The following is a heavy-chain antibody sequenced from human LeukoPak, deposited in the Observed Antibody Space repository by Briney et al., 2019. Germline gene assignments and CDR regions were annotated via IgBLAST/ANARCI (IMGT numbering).Heavy chain of an antibody. CDR1: GFTFSSYA. J-gene: IGHJ6*04. D-gene: IGHD3-10*01. Sequence: PGRSLRLSCAASGFTFSSYAMHWVRQAPGKGLEWVAVISYDGSNKYYADSVKGRFTISRDNSKNTLYLQMNSLRAEDTAVYYFARDSSGWLIWFGGHMDVWGTRTPVTVSS. CDR3: ARDSSGWLIWFGGHMDV. V-gene: IGHV3-30*04. CDR2: ISYDGSNK.